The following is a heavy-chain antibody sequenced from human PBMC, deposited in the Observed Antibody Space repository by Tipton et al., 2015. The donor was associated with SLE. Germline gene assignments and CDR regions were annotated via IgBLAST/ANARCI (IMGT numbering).Heavy chain of an antibody. CDR2: IYTSGST. V-gene: IGHV4-61*02. CDR1: GGSISSGGYY. D-gene: IGHD3-10*01. CDR3: ARGRGVYYFDY. J-gene: IGHJ4*02. Sequence: TLSLTCNVSGGSISSGGYYWSWIRQPAGKGLEWIGRIYTSGSTNYNPSLKSRVTISVDTSKNQFSLKLSSVTAADTAVYYCARGRGVYYFDYWGQGTLVTVSS.